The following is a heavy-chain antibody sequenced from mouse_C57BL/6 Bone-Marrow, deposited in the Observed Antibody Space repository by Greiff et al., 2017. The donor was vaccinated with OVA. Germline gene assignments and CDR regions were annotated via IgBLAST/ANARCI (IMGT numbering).Heavy chain of an antibody. V-gene: IGHV1-61*01. J-gene: IGHJ3*01. CDR1: GYTFTSYW. CDR3: AREEGGSWFAY. CDR2: IYPSDSET. Sequence: QVQLQQPGAELVRPGSSVKLSCKASGYTFTSYWMDWVKQRPGQGLEWIGNIYPSDSETHYNQKFKDKATLTVDKSSSTAYMQLSSLTSEDSAVYDCAREEGGSWFAYWGQGTLVTVSA.